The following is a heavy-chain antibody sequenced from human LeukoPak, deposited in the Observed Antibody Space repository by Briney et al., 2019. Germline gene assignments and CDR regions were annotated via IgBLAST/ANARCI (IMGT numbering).Heavy chain of an antibody. CDR1: GYTFTGYY. CDR3: ARDHNSSGYYPDYYFDY. J-gene: IGHJ4*02. D-gene: IGHD3-22*01. V-gene: IGHV1-2*02. CDR2: INPNSGGT. Sequence: ASVTVSFKASGYTFTGYYMLWVRQAPGQGLEWMGLINPNSGGTNYAQKFQGKVTMSRDTSISTTYMELSRLRSDDTAVYYCARDHNSSGYYPDYYFDYWGQGTLVTVSS.